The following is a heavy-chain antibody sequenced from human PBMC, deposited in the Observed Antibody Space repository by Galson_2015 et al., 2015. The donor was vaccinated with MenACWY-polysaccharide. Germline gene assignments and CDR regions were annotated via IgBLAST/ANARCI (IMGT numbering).Heavy chain of an antibody. CDR1: SGSISSRGHH. Sequence: ETLSLTCTVSSGSISSRGHHWGWIRQPPGKGLEWIGIVYYSGNTYYNPSLESRVTISVDTSKNQFSLKLNSVTAADTALYYCARAPTPYCSSASCFNKYAFDIWGQGTMVTVSS. CDR3: ARAPTPYCSSASCFNKYAFDI. CDR2: VYYSGNT. J-gene: IGHJ3*02. V-gene: IGHV4-39*01. D-gene: IGHD2-2*01.